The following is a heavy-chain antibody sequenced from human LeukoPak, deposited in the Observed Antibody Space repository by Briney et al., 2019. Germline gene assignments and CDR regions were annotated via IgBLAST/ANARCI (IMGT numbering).Heavy chain of an antibody. V-gene: IGHV1-2*02. CDR2: INPNTGDT. CDR3: AVAPGDY. D-gene: IGHD2-21*01. J-gene: IGHJ4*02. CDR1: GYTFTGYY. Sequence: GASVKVSCTASGYTFTGYYMHWVRQAPGRGLEWMGWINPNTGDTHYAQKFQGRVTLTRETSITTVYMELSGLTSDDTAIFYCAVAPGDYWGQGNLVTVST.